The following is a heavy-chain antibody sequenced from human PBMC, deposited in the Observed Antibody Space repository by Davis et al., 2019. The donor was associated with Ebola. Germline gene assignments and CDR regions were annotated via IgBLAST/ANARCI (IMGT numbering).Heavy chain of an antibody. CDR1: GYSFTGYY. J-gene: IGHJ3*02. CDR2: INPNSGGT. V-gene: IGHV1-2*02. Sequence: ASVNVSRKASGYSFTGYYMHWARQAPGQGLEWMGWINPNSGGTNYAQKFQGRVTMTRDTSISTGYMELRSLRSDDTAVYYCARERNDAFDIWSQGTMVTVSS. CDR3: ARERNDAFDI.